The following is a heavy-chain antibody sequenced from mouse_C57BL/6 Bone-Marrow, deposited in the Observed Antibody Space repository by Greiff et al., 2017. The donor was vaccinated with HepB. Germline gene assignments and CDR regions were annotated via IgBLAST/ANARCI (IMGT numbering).Heavy chain of an antibody. D-gene: IGHD3-3*01. V-gene: IGHV1-42*01. CDR2: INPSTGGT. CDR3: AVGGQQLAFDY. CDR1: GYSFTGYY. J-gene: IGHJ2*01. Sequence: VQLQQSGPELVKPGASVKISCKASGYSFTGYYMNWVKQSPEKSLEWIGEINPSTGGTTYNQKFKAKATLTVDTSSSTAYMQLKSLTSEDSAVYYCAVGGQQLAFDYWGQGTTLTVSS.